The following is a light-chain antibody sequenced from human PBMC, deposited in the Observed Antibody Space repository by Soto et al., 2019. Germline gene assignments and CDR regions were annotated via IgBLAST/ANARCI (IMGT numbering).Light chain of an antibody. CDR2: GAS. J-gene: IGKJ2*01. Sequence: DIVMTQSPVTLSVSPGERATLSCRASQGIKNYLAWFQQKPGQAPRLLVYGASTRATTIPARFSGSGSGTEFTLSISSLQPDDFATYYCQQYNSYYTFGQGTKVDIK. CDR1: QGIKNY. V-gene: IGKV3-15*01. CDR3: QQYNSYYT.